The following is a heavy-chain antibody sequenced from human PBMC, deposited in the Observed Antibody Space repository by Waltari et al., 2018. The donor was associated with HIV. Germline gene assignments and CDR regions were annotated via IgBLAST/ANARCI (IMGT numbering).Heavy chain of an antibody. Sequence: QITLKESGPTLVKPTQTLTLTCTFSGFSLSTSGVSVAWIRQPPGKALEWLALIFWDDDKLYSPSLKSRLTVTKDTSKNQVVLTMTNMDPMDTATYYCARRPVVVNREKRGWFDPWGQGTLVTVSS. CDR1: GFSLSTSGVS. V-gene: IGHV2-5*02. J-gene: IGHJ5*02. CDR2: IFWDDDK. CDR3: ARRPVVVNREKRGWFDP. D-gene: IGHD3-22*01.